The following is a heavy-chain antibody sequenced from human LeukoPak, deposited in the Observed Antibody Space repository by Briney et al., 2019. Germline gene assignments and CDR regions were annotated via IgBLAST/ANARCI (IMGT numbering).Heavy chain of an antibody. D-gene: IGHD2-2*01. CDR3: ARGQTCSSTSCYLLYYYYYYMDV. CDR2: INHSGST. V-gene: IGHV4-34*01. Sequence: SETLSLTCAVYGGSFSGYYWSWIRQPPGKGLEWIGEINHSGSTNYNPSLKSRVTISVDTSKNQFSLKLSSVTAADMAVYYCARGQTCSSTSCYLLYYYYYYMDVWGKGTTVTVSS. CDR1: GGSFSGYY. J-gene: IGHJ6*03.